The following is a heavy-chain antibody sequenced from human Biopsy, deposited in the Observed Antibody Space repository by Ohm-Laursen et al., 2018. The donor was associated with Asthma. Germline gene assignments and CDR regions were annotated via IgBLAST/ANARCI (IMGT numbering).Heavy chain of an antibody. D-gene: IGHD5-18*01. V-gene: IGHV3-30-3*01. CDR2: GGSYYDGGLK. J-gene: IGHJ6*02. Sequence: SLRLSCAASGYTFRIYTMHWVRQAPGKELEWVAVGGSYYDGGLKYYADSVNGRFTVSRDDSKNTLYLQMMSLTAEDTAVYYCAREDWDAAMVKGYYYPMDVWGQGTTVTVSS. CDR3: AREDWDAAMVKGYYYPMDV. CDR1: GYTFRIYT.